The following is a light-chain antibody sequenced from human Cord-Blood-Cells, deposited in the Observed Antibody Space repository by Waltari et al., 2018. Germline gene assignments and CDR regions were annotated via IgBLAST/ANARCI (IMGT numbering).Light chain of an antibody. J-gene: IGKJ3*01. CDR3: QQYDNLPRT. CDR1: QDISNY. V-gene: IGKV1-33*01. CDR2: YAS. Sequence: DIQMTQSPSSLSASVADRVTINCQASQDISNYLNWYQQKTGKAPKLLIYYASNLETGGPSRFSGSGSGTDFTFTISSLQPEDIATYYCQQYDNLPRTFGPGTKVDIK.